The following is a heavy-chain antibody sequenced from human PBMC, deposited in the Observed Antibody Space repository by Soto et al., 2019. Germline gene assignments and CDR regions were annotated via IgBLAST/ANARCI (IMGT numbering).Heavy chain of an antibody. Sequence: SETLSLTCAVSGGSISSGGYSWSWIRQPPGKGLEWIGYMYHSGSTYYNPSLKSRVTISIDRSKNQFSLKLSSVTAADTAVYYCARERDYWGQGILVTVSS. J-gene: IGHJ4*02. V-gene: IGHV4-30-2*01. CDR1: GGSISSGGYS. CDR2: MYHSGST. CDR3: ARERDY.